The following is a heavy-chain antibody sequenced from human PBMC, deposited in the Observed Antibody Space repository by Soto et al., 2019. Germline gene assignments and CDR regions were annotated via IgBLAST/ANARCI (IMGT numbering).Heavy chain of an antibody. Sequence: SQTLSLTCAISGDSVSSNTASWNWIRQSPSRGLEWLGRTYFRSKWYNDYAVSVKSRIIVNPDTSNNQFSLQLNSVTPEDTAVYFCAKGDNLGPKTGYAFDPWGQGIMVTVSS. CDR1: GDSVSSNTAS. V-gene: IGHV6-1*01. CDR3: AKGDNLGPKTGYAFDP. CDR2: TYFRSKWYN. J-gene: IGHJ5*02. D-gene: IGHD5-12*01.